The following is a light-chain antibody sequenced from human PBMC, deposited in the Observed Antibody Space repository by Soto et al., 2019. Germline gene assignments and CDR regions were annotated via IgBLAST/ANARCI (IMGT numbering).Light chain of an antibody. Sequence: DIVMTQSPDSLAVSLGESATINCKSSQSVLYSSNNANYLAWYQQKPGQPPKLLLYWASTRASGVPDRFSGSGSGTDFSLIISSLQAEDVAVYYCQHYYATPFTFGPGNKVDI. CDR3: QHYYATPFT. CDR2: WAS. CDR1: QSVLYSSNNANY. J-gene: IGKJ3*01. V-gene: IGKV4-1*01.